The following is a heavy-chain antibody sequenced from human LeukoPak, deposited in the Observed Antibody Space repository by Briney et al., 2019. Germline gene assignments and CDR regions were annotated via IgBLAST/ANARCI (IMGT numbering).Heavy chain of an antibody. Sequence: PGGSLRLSCAASGFTFGIYWMHWVRQAPGKGLEWVSRINNVGSSGSNADSVEGRFTMSRDNAKNTLYLQMNSLRVEDTAVYYCIREVTGSSYFDSWGQGTLVIVSS. D-gene: IGHD1-26*01. CDR3: IREVTGSSYFDS. CDR1: GFTFGIYW. CDR2: INNVGSSG. J-gene: IGHJ4*02. V-gene: IGHV3-74*01.